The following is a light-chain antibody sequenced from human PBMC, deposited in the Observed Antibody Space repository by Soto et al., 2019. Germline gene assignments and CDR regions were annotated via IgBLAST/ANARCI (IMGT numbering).Light chain of an antibody. CDR1: SSDIGGYNY. CDR2: DVS. V-gene: IGLV2-11*01. J-gene: IGLJ2*01. CDR3: CSYAGTNILI. Sequence: QSALTQPPSVSGSPGQSVAVSCTGTSSDIGGYNYVSWYQQHPGRAPKLLIYDVSERPSGVPDRFSGSKSGYTASLTISGLQAEDEADYYCCSYAGTNILIVGGGTKVTVL.